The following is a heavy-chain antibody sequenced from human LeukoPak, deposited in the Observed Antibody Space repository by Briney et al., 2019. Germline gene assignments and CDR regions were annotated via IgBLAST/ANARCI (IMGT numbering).Heavy chain of an antibody. CDR2: IYHSGST. D-gene: IGHD2-2*01. CDR1: GGSISSGGYY. Sequence: SQTLSLTCTVSGGSISSGGYYWSWIRQPPGKGLEWIGYIYHSGSTYYNPSLKSRVTISVDRSKNQFSLKLSSVTAADTAVYYCANHPDIVVVPAAPPFDYWGQGTLVTVSS. J-gene: IGHJ4*02. CDR3: ANHPDIVVVPAAPPFDY. V-gene: IGHV4-30-2*01.